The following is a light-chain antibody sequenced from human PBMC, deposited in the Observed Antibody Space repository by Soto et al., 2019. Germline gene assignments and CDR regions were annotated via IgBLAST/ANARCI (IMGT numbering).Light chain of an antibody. J-gene: IGKJ4*01. V-gene: IGKV1-5*01. CDR2: AGS. CDR3: LQHNSYPLT. CDR1: QSIGRW. Sequence: DIQMTQSPSALPASVGDRVTITCRASQSIGRWLAWYQQKPGKAPKRLIYAGSSLHSGVPSRFSGSGSGTEFTFTISSLQPEDFATYYCLQHNSYPLTFGGGTKVDIK.